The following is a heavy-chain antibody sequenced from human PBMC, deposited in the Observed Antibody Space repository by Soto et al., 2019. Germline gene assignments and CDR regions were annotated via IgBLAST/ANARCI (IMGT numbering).Heavy chain of an antibody. V-gene: IGHV6-1*01. J-gene: IGHJ4*02. CDR2: TYYRSKWYD. D-gene: IGHD5-12*01. CDR3: AAGWVGYICRLVRY. Sequence: SQTLSLTCAISGDSVSSNTVAWNWIRQSQSRGLEWLGRTYYRSKWYDDYAESVKSRITINPDTSKNQFSLHLNSVTLEDTAVYYCAAGWVGYICRLVRYWGQGTLVTVSS. CDR1: GDSVSSNTVA.